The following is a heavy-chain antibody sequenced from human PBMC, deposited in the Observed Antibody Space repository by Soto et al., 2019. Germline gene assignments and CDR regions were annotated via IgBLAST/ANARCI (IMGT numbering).Heavy chain of an antibody. CDR2: ISGSGSTI. J-gene: IGHJ1*01. D-gene: IGHD2-8*01. CDR1: GFTSSSHE. CDR3: ARGGVY. Sequence: GGSLRLSCEATGFTSSSHEMNWIRQTPGKRLEWIAKISGSGSTINYADSVKGRFTISRDNVQRTLHLQMDSLRVEDPGVYYCARGGVYWGRGTLVTVSS. V-gene: IGHV3-48*03.